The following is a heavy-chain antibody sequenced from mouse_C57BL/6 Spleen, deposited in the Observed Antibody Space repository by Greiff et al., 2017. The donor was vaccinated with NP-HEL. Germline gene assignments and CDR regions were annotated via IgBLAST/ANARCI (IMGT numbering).Heavy chain of an antibody. V-gene: IGHV1-15*01. Sequence: VQLQQSGAELVRPGASVTLSCKASGYTFTDYEMHWVKQTPVHGLEWIGAIDPETGGTAYNQKFKGKAILTADKSSSTAYMELRSLTSEDSAVYYCTRGGGSRGFGDWGQGTTLTVSS. CDR3: TRGGGSRGFGD. CDR1: GYTFTDYE. CDR2: IDPETGGT. D-gene: IGHD1-1*01. J-gene: IGHJ2*01.